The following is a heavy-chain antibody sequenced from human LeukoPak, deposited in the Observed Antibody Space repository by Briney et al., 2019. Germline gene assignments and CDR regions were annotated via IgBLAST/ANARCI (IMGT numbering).Heavy chain of an antibody. D-gene: IGHD3-22*01. CDR1: GYSISSGYY. J-gene: IGHJ4*02. CDR3: ARDTYYYDSSGYKYYFDY. Sequence: SETLSLTCSVSGYSISSGYYWGWIRQPPGKGLEWIGSIYQSGNTYYNASLKSRVTVSVDTSKNQFSLKLSSVTAADTAVYYCARDTYYYDSSGYKYYFDYWGQGTLVTVSS. V-gene: IGHV4-38-2*02. CDR2: IYQSGNT.